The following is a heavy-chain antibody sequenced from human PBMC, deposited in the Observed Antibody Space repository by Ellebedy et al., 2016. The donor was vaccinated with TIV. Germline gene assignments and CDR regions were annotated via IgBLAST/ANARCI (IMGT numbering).Heavy chain of an antibody. CDR2: IYQDGSDK. J-gene: IGHJ5*02. V-gene: IGHV3-7*01. CDR3: ARRGSYGDYAVQVNNWFDR. CDR1: GFSFRSYW. Sequence: PGGSLRLSCAASGFSFRSYWMSWVRQAPGKGLEWVANIYQDGSDKYYVDSVKGRFTISRDNAKNSLYLQLNSRRVEDTAVYYCARRGSYGDYAVQVNNWFDRWGQGTLVTV. D-gene: IGHD4-17*01.